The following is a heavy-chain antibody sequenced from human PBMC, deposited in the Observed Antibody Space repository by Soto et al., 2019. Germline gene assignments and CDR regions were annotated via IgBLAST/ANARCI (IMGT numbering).Heavy chain of an antibody. D-gene: IGHD5-12*01. Sequence: GGSLRLSCAASGFTFSSYWMSWVRQAPGKGLEWVANIKQDGSEKYYVDSVKGRFTISRDNDKNSLYLQMNSLRAEDTAVYYCAREEGIVATANGPFDYWGQGTLVTVSS. V-gene: IGHV3-7*03. CDR3: AREEGIVATANGPFDY. J-gene: IGHJ4*02. CDR2: IKQDGSEK. CDR1: GFTFSSYW.